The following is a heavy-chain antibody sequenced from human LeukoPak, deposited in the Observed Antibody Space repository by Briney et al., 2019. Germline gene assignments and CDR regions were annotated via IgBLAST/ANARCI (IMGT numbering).Heavy chain of an antibody. J-gene: IGHJ5*02. CDR1: GASVRGYY. CDR2: IYYSGST. V-gene: IGHV4-59*02. Sequence: TTSETLSLTCTVSGASVRGYYWSWIRQPPGKGLEWIGYIYYSGSTNYNPSLKSRVTISVDTSKNQFSLKLSSVTAADTAVYYCARGDDWFDPWGQGTLVTVSS. CDR3: ARGDDWFDP.